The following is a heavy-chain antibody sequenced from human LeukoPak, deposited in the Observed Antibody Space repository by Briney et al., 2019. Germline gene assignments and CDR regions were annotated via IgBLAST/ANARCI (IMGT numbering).Heavy chain of an antibody. CDR2: INPNSGGT. Sequence: GASVKVSCKASGYTFTGYYMHWVRQAPGQGLEWMGWINPNSGGTNYAQKFQGRVTMTRDTSISTAYMELSRLRSDDTAVYYCARKAVGYCSGGSCSNYWFDPWGQGSLVTVSS. D-gene: IGHD2-15*01. CDR1: GYTFTGYY. CDR3: ARKAVGYCSGGSCSNYWFDP. J-gene: IGHJ5*02. V-gene: IGHV1-2*02.